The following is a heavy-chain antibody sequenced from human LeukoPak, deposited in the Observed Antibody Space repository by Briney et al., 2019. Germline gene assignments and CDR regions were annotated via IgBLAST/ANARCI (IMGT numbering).Heavy chain of an antibody. CDR3: ARGTLRNYYGSGSSHNPGGNDY. CDR2: INHSGST. J-gene: IGHJ4*02. CDR1: GGSFSGYY. D-gene: IGHD3-10*01. V-gene: IGHV4-34*01. Sequence: SETLSLTCAVYGGSFSGYYWSWIRQPPGKGLEWIGEINHSGSTNYNPSLKSRVTISVDTSKNQFSLKLSSVTAADTAVYYCARGTLRNYYGSGSSHNPGGNDYWGQGTLVTVSS.